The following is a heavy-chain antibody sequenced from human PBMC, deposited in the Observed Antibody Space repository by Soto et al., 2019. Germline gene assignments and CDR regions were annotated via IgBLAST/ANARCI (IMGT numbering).Heavy chain of an antibody. Sequence: QITLKESGPTLVKPTQTLTLTCTFSGFSLTTRGVGVGWFRQPPGKALECLGLIYWDDDKRYSPSLQSRLSITKDPSKNQVVLTMTNLDPVDTATYYCAHIPNYYQYDWFDPWGQGTLVSVSS. CDR1: GFSLTTRGVG. CDR2: IYWDDDK. V-gene: IGHV2-5*02. D-gene: IGHD3-16*01. CDR3: AHIPNYYQYDWFDP. J-gene: IGHJ5*02.